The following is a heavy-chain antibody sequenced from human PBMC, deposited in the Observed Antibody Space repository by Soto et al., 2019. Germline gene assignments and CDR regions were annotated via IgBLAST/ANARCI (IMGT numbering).Heavy chain of an antibody. CDR1: GYTFTSYA. J-gene: IGHJ1*01. CDR3: ARSSGYYSEYFQH. V-gene: IGHV1-3*01. D-gene: IGHD3-22*01. CDR2: INAGNGNT. Sequence: ASVKVSCKASGYTFTSYAMHWVRQAPGQRLEWMGWINAGNGNTKYSQKFQGRVIITRDTSASTAYMELSSLRSEDTAVYYCARSSGYYSEYFQHWGQGTLVTVSS.